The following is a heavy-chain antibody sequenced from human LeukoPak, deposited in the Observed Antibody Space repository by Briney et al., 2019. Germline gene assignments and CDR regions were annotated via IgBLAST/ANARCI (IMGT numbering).Heavy chain of an antibody. Sequence: PGRSLRLSCAASGFTFSSYGMHWVRRAPGKGLEWVAVIWYDGSNKYYADSVKGRFTISRDNSKNTLYLQMNSLRAEDTAVYYCARAALWLPLDYWGQGTLVTVSS. CDR1: GFTFSSYG. J-gene: IGHJ4*02. CDR3: ARAALWLPLDY. CDR2: IWYDGSNK. V-gene: IGHV3-33*01. D-gene: IGHD3-16*01.